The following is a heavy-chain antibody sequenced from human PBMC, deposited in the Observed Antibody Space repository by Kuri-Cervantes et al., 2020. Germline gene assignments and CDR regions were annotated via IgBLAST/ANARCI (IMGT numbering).Heavy chain of an antibody. CDR2: IYHSGST. J-gene: IGHJ5*02. Sequence: SQTLSLTCAVSGYSISSGYYWGWIRQPPGKGLEWIGSIYHSGSTYYNPSLKSRVTISVDTSKNQFSLKLNSVTAADTAVYYCARGENYPIITIFGVIIRGNWFDPWGQGTLVTVSS. V-gene: IGHV4-38-2*01. CDR3: ARGENYPIITIFGVIIRGNWFDP. CDR1: GYSISSGYY. D-gene: IGHD3-3*01.